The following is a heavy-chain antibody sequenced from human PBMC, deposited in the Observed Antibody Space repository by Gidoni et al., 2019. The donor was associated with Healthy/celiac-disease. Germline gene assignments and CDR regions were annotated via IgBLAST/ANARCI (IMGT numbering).Heavy chain of an antibody. Sequence: QVQLVQSGAEVKKPGSSVKVSCKASGGTFSSYAISWVRQDPGQGLEWMGGFIPIFGTANYAQKFKGRVTITADKSTSTAYMELSSLRSEDTAVYYCARDITSGSPPVYWFDPWGQGTLVTVSS. CDR2: FIPIFGTA. CDR1: GGTFSSYA. D-gene: IGHD2-2*01. CDR3: ARDITSGSPPVYWFDP. V-gene: IGHV1-69*06. J-gene: IGHJ5*02.